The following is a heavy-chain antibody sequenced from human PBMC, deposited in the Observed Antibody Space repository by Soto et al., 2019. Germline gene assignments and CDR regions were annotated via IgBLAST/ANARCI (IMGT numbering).Heavy chain of an antibody. J-gene: IGHJ6*03. V-gene: IGHV3-11*01. CDR1: GFSFSDYY. Sequence: QVQLVESGGGLVKPGGSLRLSCAASGFSFSDYYMSWIRQAPGKGLEWVSYISSSGSTIYYADSVKGRFTISRDNAKNSLYLQMNSLRAEDTAVYYCVRDEPFSSSWSYYYYMAVWGKGTTVTVSS. D-gene: IGHD6-13*01. CDR3: VRDEPFSSSWSYYYYMAV. CDR2: ISSSGSTI.